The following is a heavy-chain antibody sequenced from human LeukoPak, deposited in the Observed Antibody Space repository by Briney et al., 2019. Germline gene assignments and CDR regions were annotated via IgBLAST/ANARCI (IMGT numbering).Heavy chain of an antibody. J-gene: IGHJ6*02. D-gene: IGHD6-19*01. CDR2: ISAYNGNT. V-gene: IGHV1-18*01. Sequence: VSVKVSCKASGYTFTSYGISWVRQAPGQGLEWMGWISAYNGNTNYAQKLQGRVTMTTDTSTSTAYMELRSLRSDDTAVYYCAREGVAVAGTGNVAYYYYGMDVWGQGTTVTVSS. CDR1: GYTFTSYG. CDR3: AREGVAVAGTGNVAYYYYGMDV.